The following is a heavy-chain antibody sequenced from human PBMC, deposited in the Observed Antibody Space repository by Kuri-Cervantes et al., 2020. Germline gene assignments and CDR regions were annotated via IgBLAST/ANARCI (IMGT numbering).Heavy chain of an antibody. D-gene: IGHD4-23*01. V-gene: IGHV4-39*07. CDR3: AREGLEYGGSDY. CDR1: GGSISSSSYY. J-gene: IGHJ4*02. CDR2: IYYSGST. Sequence: SETLSLTCTVSGGSISSSSYYWGWIRQPPGKGLEWIRSIYYSGSTYYNPSLKSRVTISVDTSKNQFSLKLSSVTAADTAVYYCAREGLEYGGSDYWGQGTLVTVSS.